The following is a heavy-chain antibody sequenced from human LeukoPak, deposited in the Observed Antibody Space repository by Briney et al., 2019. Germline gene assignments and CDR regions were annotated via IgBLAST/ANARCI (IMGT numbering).Heavy chain of an antibody. D-gene: IGHD2-2*01. CDR3: AREVRYCSSTSCSLGAFDI. V-gene: IGHV3-30*02. J-gene: IGHJ3*02. CDR2: IRYDGSNK. Sequence: GGSLRLSCAASGFTFSSYGMHWVRQAPGKGLEGVAFIRYDGSNKYYADSVKGRFTVSRDNAKNSLYLQMNSLRAEDTAVYYCAREVRYCSSTSCSLGAFDIWGQGTMVTVSS. CDR1: GFTFSSYG.